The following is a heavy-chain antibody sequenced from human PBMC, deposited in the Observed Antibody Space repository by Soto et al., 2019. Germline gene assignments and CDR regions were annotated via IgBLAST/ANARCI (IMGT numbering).Heavy chain of an antibody. Sequence: EVQLVESGGGLVQPGGSLRLSCAASGFSFSYYAMHWVRRALGKGLEYVSAINRNGGSTYYANSVKGRFTISRDNSKSTLYLQLGSLRTEDMAVYYCAKGKQWPLEGTFDIWGQGTMVTVSS. CDR3: AKGKQWPLEGTFDI. CDR2: INRNGGST. J-gene: IGHJ3*02. D-gene: IGHD6-19*01. V-gene: IGHV3-64*01. CDR1: GFSFSYYA.